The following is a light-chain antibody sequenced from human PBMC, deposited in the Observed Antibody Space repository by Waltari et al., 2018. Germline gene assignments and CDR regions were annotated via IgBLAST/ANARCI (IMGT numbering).Light chain of an antibody. CDR1: EDIRTY. CDR2: DAS. Sequence: DIQMTQSPSSLSESVGDRVTITCQASEDIRTYLNWYQQKPGKAPKPLIYDASNLETGVPSRFSGSGAGTDFTLTISSLQPEDLATDYCQQHDNRPSFTFGGGTKVEI. J-gene: IGKJ4*01. CDR3: QQHDNRPSFT. V-gene: IGKV1-33*01.